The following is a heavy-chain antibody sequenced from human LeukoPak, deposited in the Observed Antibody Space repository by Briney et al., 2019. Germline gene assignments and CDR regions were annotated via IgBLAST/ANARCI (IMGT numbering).Heavy chain of an antibody. J-gene: IGHJ4*02. CDR3: ARGIVVVTASYFDF. CDR1: GGSFSGYY. CDR2: INHSGST. Sequence: SETLSLTCAVYGGSFSGYYWSWIRQPPGKGLEWIGEINHSGSTNYNPSLKSRVTISVDTSKNQFSLKLSSVTAADTAVYYCARGIVVVTASYFDFWGQGTLVTVS. D-gene: IGHD2-21*02. V-gene: IGHV4-34*01.